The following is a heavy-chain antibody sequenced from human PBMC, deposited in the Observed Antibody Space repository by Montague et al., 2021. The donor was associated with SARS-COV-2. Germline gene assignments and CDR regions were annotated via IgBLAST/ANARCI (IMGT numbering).Heavy chain of an antibody. D-gene: IGHD3-3*01. V-gene: IGHV3-21*01. CDR2: ISSSSSYI. Sequence: CAASGFTFSSYSMNWVRQAPGKGLEWVSSISSSSSYIYYADSVKGRFTISRDNAKNSLYLQMNSLRAEDTAVYYCARGYDFWSGGYYYYYGMDVWGQGTTVTVSS. J-gene: IGHJ6*02. CDR3: ARGYDFWSGGYYYYYGMDV. CDR1: GFTFSSYS.